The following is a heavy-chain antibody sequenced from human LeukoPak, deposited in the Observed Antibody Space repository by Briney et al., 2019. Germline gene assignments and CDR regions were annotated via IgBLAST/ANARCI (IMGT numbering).Heavy chain of an antibody. CDR1: GVSISSYY. CDR3: ARAVQLERPPPLIGYYYMDV. Sequence: SETLSLTCNVSGVSISSYYWSWIRQPPGKGLEWIGYIYYSGSTNYNPSLKSRVTISVDTSKNQFSLKLSSVTAADTAVYYCARAVQLERPPPLIGYYYMDVWGKGTTVTVSS. CDR2: IYYSGST. D-gene: IGHD1-1*01. V-gene: IGHV4-59*01. J-gene: IGHJ6*03.